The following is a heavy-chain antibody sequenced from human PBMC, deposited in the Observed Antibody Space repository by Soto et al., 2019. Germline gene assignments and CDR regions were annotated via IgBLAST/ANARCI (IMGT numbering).Heavy chain of an antibody. Sequence: GGSLRLSCAASGFTFSSHWMSWVRQAPGKGLEWVANIKQDGSEKYYVDSVKGRFTISRDNVKNSLYMQMNSLRAEDTAVYYCASRPVYYDILTGYPNWFDPWGQGTLVTVSS. D-gene: IGHD3-9*01. CDR3: ASRPVYYDILTGYPNWFDP. V-gene: IGHV3-7*05. J-gene: IGHJ5*02. CDR2: IKQDGSEK. CDR1: GFTFSSHW.